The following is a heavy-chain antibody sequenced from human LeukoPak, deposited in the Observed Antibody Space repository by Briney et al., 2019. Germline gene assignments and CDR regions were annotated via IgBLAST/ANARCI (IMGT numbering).Heavy chain of an antibody. V-gene: IGHV1-18*01. Sequence: GSVKVSCKASGYTFTSYGISWVRQAPGQGLEWTGWISAYNGNTNYAQKLQGRVTMTTDTSTSTAYMELRSLRSDDTAVYYCARDLPPGFSWFDPWGQGTLVTVSS. CDR3: ARDLPPGFSWFDP. CDR1: GYTFTSYG. CDR2: ISAYNGNT. J-gene: IGHJ5*02.